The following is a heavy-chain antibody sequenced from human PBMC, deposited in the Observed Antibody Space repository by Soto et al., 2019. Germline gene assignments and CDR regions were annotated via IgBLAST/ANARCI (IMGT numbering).Heavy chain of an antibody. J-gene: IGHJ6*02. V-gene: IGHV1-8*01. CDR2: MNPNSGNT. CDR1: GYTFTSYD. Sequence: ASVKVSCKASGYTFTSYDINWVRQATGQGLEWMGWMNPNSGNTGYAQKFQGRVTMTRNTSISTAYMELSSLRSEDTAVYYCARGSVRGYSSSWYYYYYGMDVWGQVTTVTISS. CDR3: ARGSVRGYSSSWYYYYYGMDV. D-gene: IGHD6-13*01.